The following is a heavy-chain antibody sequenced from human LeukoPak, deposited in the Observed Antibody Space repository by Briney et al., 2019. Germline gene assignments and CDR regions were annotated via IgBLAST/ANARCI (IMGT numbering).Heavy chain of an antibody. CDR1: GYTFTSYG. Sequence: GASVKVSCKASGYTFTSYGISWVRQAPGQGLEWMGWISAYNGNTNYAQKLQGRVTMTTDTSTSTAYMELRSLRSDDTAVYYCARDHSGYSYGSYYYYYMDVWGKGTTVTVSS. V-gene: IGHV1-18*01. CDR2: ISAYNGNT. D-gene: IGHD5-18*01. CDR3: ARDHSGYSYGSYYYYYMDV. J-gene: IGHJ6*03.